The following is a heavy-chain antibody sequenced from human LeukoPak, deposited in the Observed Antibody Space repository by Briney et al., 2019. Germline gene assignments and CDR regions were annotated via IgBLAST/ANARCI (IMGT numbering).Heavy chain of an antibody. Sequence: SETLSLTCTVSGGSISSSSYYWGWIRQPPGKGLEWIGSIYYSGSTYYNPSLKSRVTISVDTSKNQFSLKLSSVTAADTAVYYCARLTYYDILTGHTMASYWGQGTLVTVSS. CDR2: IYYSGST. J-gene: IGHJ4*02. D-gene: IGHD3-9*01. CDR3: ARLTYYDILTGHTMASY. V-gene: IGHV4-39*07. CDR1: GGSISSSSYY.